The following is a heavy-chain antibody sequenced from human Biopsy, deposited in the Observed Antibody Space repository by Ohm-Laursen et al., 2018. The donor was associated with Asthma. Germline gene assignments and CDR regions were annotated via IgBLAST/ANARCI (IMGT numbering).Heavy chain of an antibody. CDR3: AKDVFPGWELRRGPDY. J-gene: IGHJ4*02. D-gene: IGHD1-26*01. V-gene: IGHV3-30*18. Sequence: SLRLSCAASGFTFSNYGMHWVRQAPGKGLDWVAVISFDGSNKNYTDSVKGRFTISRDNSRNTLHLQMNSLRAEDTAVYYCAKDVFPGWELRRGPDYRGQGTLGTVSS. CDR2: ISFDGSNK. CDR1: GFTFSNYG.